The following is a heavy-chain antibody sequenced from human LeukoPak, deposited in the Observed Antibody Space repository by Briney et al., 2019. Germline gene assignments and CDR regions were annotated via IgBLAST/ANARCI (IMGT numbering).Heavy chain of an antibody. V-gene: IGHV4-59*08. D-gene: IGHD6-13*01. CDR1: GGSISSYY. J-gene: IGHJ6*03. CDR3: ARHVWLIAAAGLGYTDV. Sequence: SETLSLTCTVSGGSISSYYWSWIRQPPGKGLEWIGYIYYSGSTNYNPSLKSRVTISVDTSKNQFSLKLSSVTAADTAVYYCARHVWLIAAAGLGYTDVWGKGTTVTVSS. CDR2: IYYSGST.